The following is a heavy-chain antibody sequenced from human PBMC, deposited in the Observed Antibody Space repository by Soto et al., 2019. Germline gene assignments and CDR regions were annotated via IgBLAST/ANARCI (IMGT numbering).Heavy chain of an antibody. CDR1: GFTFMNAW. Sequence: VQLVESGGGFVKPGGSLRLSCEGSGFTFMNAWMSWVRQAPGKGLEWVGRIKSRTDGGAADYAAPVRGRFSISRDDSKNTLYLQMNSLKIEDSALYYCTTDPGDYEDFWGQGTLVTVSS. CDR3: TTDPGDYEDF. CDR2: IKSRTDGGAA. V-gene: IGHV3-15*01. J-gene: IGHJ4*02. D-gene: IGHD4-17*01.